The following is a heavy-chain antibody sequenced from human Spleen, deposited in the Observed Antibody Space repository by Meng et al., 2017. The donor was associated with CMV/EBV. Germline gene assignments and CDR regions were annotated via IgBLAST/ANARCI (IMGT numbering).Heavy chain of an antibody. CDR2: IYGDTGDT. D-gene: IGHD1-26*01. V-gene: IGHV1-2*02. CDR3: ARGEKLSGRSYKPPPGD. Sequence: ASVKVSCKTSGYSFTAYHMHWVRQAPGHGLEWVGWIYGDTGDTNYAQRFQGRLTLTRDTSIRTVYMELSRLRSDDTAVYYCARGEKLSGRSYKPPPGDWGQGSLVTVSS. J-gene: IGHJ4*02. CDR1: GYSFTAYH.